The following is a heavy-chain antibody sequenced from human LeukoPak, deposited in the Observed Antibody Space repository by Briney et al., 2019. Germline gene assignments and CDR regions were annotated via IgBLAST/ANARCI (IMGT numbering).Heavy chain of an antibody. V-gene: IGHV3-30-3*01. CDR3: ARSSSSAVDY. Sequence: PGGSLRLSCAASGFTFSSYAMHWVRQAPGKGLEWVAVISYDGSNKYYADSVKGRFTISRDNSKNTLYLQMNSLRAEDTAVYYCARSSSSAVDYWGQGTLVTVSS. D-gene: IGHD2-2*01. CDR1: GFTFSSYA. J-gene: IGHJ4*02. CDR2: ISYDGSNK.